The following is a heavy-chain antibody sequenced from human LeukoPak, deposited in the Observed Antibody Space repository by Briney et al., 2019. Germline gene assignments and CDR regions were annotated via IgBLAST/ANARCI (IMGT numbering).Heavy chain of an antibody. CDR1: GFTFSSYT. D-gene: IGHD3-10*01. CDR2: ISSSRSTI. J-gene: IGHJ4*02. CDR3: AKDTYYYGSGSYYPFYYFDY. V-gene: IGHV3-48*01. Sequence: GGSLRLSCAASGFTFSSYTMNWVRQAPGKGLEWVSYISSSRSTIYYAESVKGRFTISRDNAKNSLYLQMNSLRAEDTAVYYCAKDTYYYGSGSYYPFYYFDYWGQGTLVTVSS.